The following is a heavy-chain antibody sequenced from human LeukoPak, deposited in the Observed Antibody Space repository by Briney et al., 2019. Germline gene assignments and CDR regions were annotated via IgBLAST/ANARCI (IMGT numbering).Heavy chain of an antibody. Sequence: ASVKVSCKASGYTFATYNFNWVRQATGQGLEWMGWMNPDSGNTGYAQKFQGRVTMTRNTSITTAYMELSNLTSEDTAVYYCATLLGEDGYSFSPLDYYYYYMDVWGKGTTVTVSS. CDR3: ATLLGEDGYSFSPLDYYYYYMDV. J-gene: IGHJ6*03. CDR2: MNPDSGNT. V-gene: IGHV1-8*01. CDR1: GYTFATYN. D-gene: IGHD5-18*01.